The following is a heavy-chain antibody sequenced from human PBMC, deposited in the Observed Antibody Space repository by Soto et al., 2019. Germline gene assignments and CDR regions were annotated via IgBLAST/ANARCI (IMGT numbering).Heavy chain of an antibody. J-gene: IGHJ6*03. CDR3: ARRWGKLSPGYYYYYYMDV. CDR2: RNPNSGNT. D-gene: IGHD3-16*01. V-gene: IGHV1-8*01. CDR1: GYTFTSYD. Sequence: QVQLVQSGAEVKKPGASVKVSCKASGYTFTSYDINWVRQATGQGLEWMGWRNPNSGNTGYAQKFQGRVTMTRNTSIRTAYMELSSLRSEDTAVYYCARRWGKLSPGYYYYYYMDVWGKGTTVTVSS.